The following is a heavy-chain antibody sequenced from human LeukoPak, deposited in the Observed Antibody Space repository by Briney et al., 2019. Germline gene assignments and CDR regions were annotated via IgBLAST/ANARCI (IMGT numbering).Heavy chain of an antibody. D-gene: IGHD4-17*01. CDR1: GFTFSSYG. CDR2: IRYDGSNK. V-gene: IGHV3-30*02. J-gene: IGHJ1*01. Sequence: GGSLRLSCAASGFTFSSYGMHWVRQAPGKGLEWVAFIRYDGSNKYYADSVKGRFTISRDNSKNTLYLQMNSLRAEDTAVYYCARGRRWATVTTSGEGAEYFQHWGQGTLVTVSS. CDR3: ARGRRWATVTTSGEGAEYFQH.